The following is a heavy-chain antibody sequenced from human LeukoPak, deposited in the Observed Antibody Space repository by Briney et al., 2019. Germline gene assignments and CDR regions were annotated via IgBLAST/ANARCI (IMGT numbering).Heavy chain of an antibody. J-gene: IGHJ4*02. D-gene: IGHD2-15*01. V-gene: IGHV3-48*03. CDR1: GFTFSSYE. CDR3: ARDGGAAHFDY. Sequence: GGSLRLSCAASGFTFSSYEMNWFRQAPGRGLEGVSYISSSGSTIYYADSVKGRFTISRDNAKNSLYLQMNSLRAEDTAVYYCARDGGAAHFDYWGQGTLVTVSS. CDR2: ISSSGSTI.